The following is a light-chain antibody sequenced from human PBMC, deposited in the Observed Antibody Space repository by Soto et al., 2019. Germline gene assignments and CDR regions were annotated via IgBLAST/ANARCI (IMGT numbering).Light chain of an antibody. V-gene: IGKV3-11*01. CDR2: DAS. CDR1: QSVSSY. CDR3: QQRSNWPRT. J-gene: IGKJ2*01. Sequence: EIVLTQSPATLSLSPGERATLSCRASQSVSSYLAWYQHKPGQAPRLLIYDASNRATGIPARFSGSGSGTDFTLTISSLVPEDFAVYYCQQRSNWPRTFGQGTKLEIK.